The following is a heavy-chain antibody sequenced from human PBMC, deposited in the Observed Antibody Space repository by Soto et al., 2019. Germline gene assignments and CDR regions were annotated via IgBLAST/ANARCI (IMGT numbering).Heavy chain of an antibody. Sequence: PGESLKIFRKGSGYSFTSYWIGWVRQMPGKGLEWMGIIYPGDSDTRYSPSFQGQVTISADKSISTAYLQRSSLKASDTAMYYCARPTYYYDSSGQNPPGYYYYGMDVWGQGTTVTVSS. V-gene: IGHV5-51*01. J-gene: IGHJ6*02. CDR2: IYPGDSDT. D-gene: IGHD3-22*01. CDR3: ARPTYYYDSSGQNPPGYYYYGMDV. CDR1: GYSFTSYW.